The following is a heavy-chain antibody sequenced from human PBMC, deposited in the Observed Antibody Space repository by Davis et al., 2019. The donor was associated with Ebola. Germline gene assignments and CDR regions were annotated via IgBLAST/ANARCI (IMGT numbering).Heavy chain of an antibody. CDR3: ARCIAVADWSSNDAFDI. CDR2: INHSEST. CDR1: GGSFSGYY. D-gene: IGHD6-19*01. V-gene: IGHV4-34*01. Sequence: MPGGSLRLSCAVYGGSFSGYYSSWIRQPPGKGLEWIGEINHSESTNYNPSLKSRVTISVDMSKDQFSLKLSSVTAADTAVYYCARCIAVADWSSNDAFDIWGQGTLVTVSS. J-gene: IGHJ3*02.